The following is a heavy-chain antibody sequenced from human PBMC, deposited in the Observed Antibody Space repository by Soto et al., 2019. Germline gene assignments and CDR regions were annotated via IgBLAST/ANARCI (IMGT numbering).Heavy chain of an antibody. CDR3: ARDGHYDYYGSGGYYNAIDY. CDR2: ISDYNGHT. CDR1: GYTFTRYG. V-gene: IGHV1-18*01. D-gene: IGHD3-10*01. J-gene: IGHJ4*02. Sequence: QVQLLQSGAAVKKPGDSVKVSCKASGYTFTRYGIRWVRQAPGQGRESMGWISDYNGHTKFAQKLQDRLTMTTDTSTRTVYMEQRSLRSDDTAVYYWARDGHYDYYGSGGYYNAIDYWGQGTLVTVSS.